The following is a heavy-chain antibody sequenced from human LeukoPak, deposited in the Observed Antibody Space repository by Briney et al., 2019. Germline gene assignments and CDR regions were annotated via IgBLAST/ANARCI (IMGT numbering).Heavy chain of an antibody. V-gene: IGHV3-23*01. CDR3: AKDQDGYCSGGSCHYYFDY. J-gene: IGHJ4*02. CDR1: GFTFSSYA. CDR2: ISGSGGST. D-gene: IGHD2-15*01. Sequence: GRSLRLSCAASGFTFSSYAMSWVRQAPGKGLEWVSAISGSGGSTYYADSVKGRFTISRDNSKNTLYLQMNSLRAEDTAVYYCAKDQDGYCSGGSCHYYFDYWGQGTLVTVSS.